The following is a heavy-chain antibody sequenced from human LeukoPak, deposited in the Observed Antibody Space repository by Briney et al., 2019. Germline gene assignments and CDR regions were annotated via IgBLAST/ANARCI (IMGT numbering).Heavy chain of an antibody. CDR1: GGSFSGYY. CDR2: INHSGST. Sequence: SETLSLTCAVYGGSFSGYYWSWIRQPPGKGLEWIGEINHSGSTNYNPSLKSRVTTSVDTSKNQFSLKLSSVTAADTAVYYCARVVPAAFDYWGQGTLVTVSS. CDR3: ARVVPAAFDY. V-gene: IGHV4-34*01. J-gene: IGHJ4*02. D-gene: IGHD2-2*01.